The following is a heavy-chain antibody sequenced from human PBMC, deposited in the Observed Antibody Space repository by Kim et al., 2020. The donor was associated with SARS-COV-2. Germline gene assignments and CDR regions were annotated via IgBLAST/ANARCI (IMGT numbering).Heavy chain of an antibody. CDR3: ARGGKGSRKDFDY. D-gene: IGHD1-26*01. Sequence: YAQKFQGRVTITADESTSTSYMELSSLRSEDTAVYYCARGGKGSRKDFDYWGQGTLVTVSS. V-gene: IGHV1-69*01. J-gene: IGHJ4*02.